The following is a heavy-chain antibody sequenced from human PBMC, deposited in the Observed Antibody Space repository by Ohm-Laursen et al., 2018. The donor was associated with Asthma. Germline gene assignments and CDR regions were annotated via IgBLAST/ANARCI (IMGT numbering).Heavy chain of an antibody. CDR3: AGYGDYAFDI. J-gene: IGHJ3*02. Sequence: SLRLSCAASGLTFSSYGMHWVRQAPGKGLEWVAVIWYDGSNKYYADSVKGRFTISRDNSKNTLYLQMNSLRAEDTAVYYCAGYGDYAFDIWGQGTMVTVSS. CDR2: IWYDGSNK. V-gene: IGHV3-33*01. D-gene: IGHD4-17*01. CDR1: GLTFSSYG.